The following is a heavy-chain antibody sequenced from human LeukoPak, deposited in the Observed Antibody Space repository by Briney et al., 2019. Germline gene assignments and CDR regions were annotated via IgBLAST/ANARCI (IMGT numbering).Heavy chain of an antibody. V-gene: IGHV3-64*01. CDR3: ARGGLLWFGELSGY. Sequence: PGGSLRLSCAASGFTFSSYAMHWVRQAPGKGLEYVSVISSNGGSTYYANSVKGRFTISRDNSKNTLCLQMGSLRAEDMAVYYCARGGLLWFGELSGYWGQGTLVTVSS. D-gene: IGHD3-10*01. CDR1: GFTFSSYA. CDR2: ISSNGGST. J-gene: IGHJ4*02.